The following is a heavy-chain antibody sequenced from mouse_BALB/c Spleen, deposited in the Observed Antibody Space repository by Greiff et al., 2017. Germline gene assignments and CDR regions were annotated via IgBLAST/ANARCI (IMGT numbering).Heavy chain of an antibody. J-gene: IGHJ4*01. CDR3: TRGGYGGMDY. CDR1: GFTFSDAW. D-gene: IGHD1-2*01. V-gene: IGHV6-6*01. Sequence: EVKLQESGGGLVQPGGSMKLSCAASGFTFSDAWMDWVRQSPEKGLEWVAEIRIKANNHATYYAESVKGRFTISRDDSKSSVYLQMNSLRAEDTGIYYCTRGGYGGMDYWGQGTSVTVSS. CDR2: IRIKANNHAT.